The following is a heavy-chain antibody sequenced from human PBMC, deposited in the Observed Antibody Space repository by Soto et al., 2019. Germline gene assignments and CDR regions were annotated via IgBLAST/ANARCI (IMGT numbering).Heavy chain of an antibody. Sequence: GASVKVSCKASGYNFAGYFIHWVRQAPGQGLEWMGWINPTSGGTKYAQKFQGRVTMTRDTSISTDSMELGRLTSDATAVYYCARSFSSSSGFDYWGQGTLVTVSS. CDR1: GYNFAGYF. D-gene: IGHD2-2*01. V-gene: IGHV1-2*02. CDR2: INPTSGGT. J-gene: IGHJ4*02. CDR3: ARSFSSSSGFDY.